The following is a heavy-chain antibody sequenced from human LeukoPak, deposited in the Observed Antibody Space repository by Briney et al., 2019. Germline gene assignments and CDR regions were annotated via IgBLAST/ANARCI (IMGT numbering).Heavy chain of an antibody. CDR2: ISYDGSNK. J-gene: IGHJ4*02. CDR3: AKDFWSGYTYYFDY. Sequence: GGSLRLSCAASGLTFSSYAMHWVRQAPGKGLEWVAVISYDGSNKYYADSVKGRFTISRDNSKNTLYLQMNSLRAEDTAVYYCAKDFWSGYTYYFDYWGQGTLVTVSS. CDR1: GLTFSSYA. D-gene: IGHD3-3*01. V-gene: IGHV3-30-3*01.